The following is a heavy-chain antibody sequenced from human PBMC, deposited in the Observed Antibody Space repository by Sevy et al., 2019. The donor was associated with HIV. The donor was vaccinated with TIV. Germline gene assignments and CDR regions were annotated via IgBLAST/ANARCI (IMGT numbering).Heavy chain of an antibody. Sequence: GGSLRLSCAASGFTFRNYAMHWVRQAPGKGLEWVSAIGGSDRSTYYAVSVKGRFIIARDNSKNTLYLQMISLRSEDTSVYYCSKDLILVVGDAFDIWGHGTLVTVSS. V-gene: IGHV3-23*01. CDR2: IGGSDRST. CDR1: GFTFRNYA. CDR3: SKDLILVVGDAFDI. D-gene: IGHD3-22*01. J-gene: IGHJ3*02.